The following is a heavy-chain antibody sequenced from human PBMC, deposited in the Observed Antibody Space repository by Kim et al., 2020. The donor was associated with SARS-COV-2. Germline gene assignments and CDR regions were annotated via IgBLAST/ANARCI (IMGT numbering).Heavy chain of an antibody. V-gene: IGHV4-59*08. J-gene: IGHJ5*02. Sequence: SETLSLTCTVSGGPISSYYWSWIRQPPGKGLEWIGYIYYSGSTNYNPSLKSRVTISVDTSKNQFSLKLSSVTAADTAVYYCARLFHSSSWYSVVWFDPWG. CDR1: GGPISSYY. CDR3: ARLFHSSSWYSVVWFDP. CDR2: IYYSGST. D-gene: IGHD6-13*01.